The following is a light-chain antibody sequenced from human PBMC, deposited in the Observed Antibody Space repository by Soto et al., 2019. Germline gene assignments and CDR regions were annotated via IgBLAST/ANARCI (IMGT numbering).Light chain of an antibody. CDR2: EVS. CDR3: SSYTSSSTVV. J-gene: IGLJ2*01. Sequence: QAASVSGSPGQSITISCTGTSSDVGGYTYVSWYQQHPGKAPKLMIYEVSNRPSGVSNRFSGSKSGNTASLTISGVQAEDEADYYCSSYTSSSTVVFGGGTKLTVL. V-gene: IGLV2-14*01. CDR1: SSDVGGYTY.